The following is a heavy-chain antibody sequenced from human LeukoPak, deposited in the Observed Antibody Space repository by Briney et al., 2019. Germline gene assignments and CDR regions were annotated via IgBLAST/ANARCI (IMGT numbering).Heavy chain of an antibody. Sequence: GGSLRLSCGASGFTFSSYAMNWVRQAPGKGLVWVSRINSDGRSTNYADSVKGRFSISRDNSKNTLYLQMNSLRVEDAAVYYCAKAPVTSCRGAFCYPFDSWGQGTLVTVSS. CDR1: GFTFSSYA. CDR3: AKAPVTSCRGAFCYPFDS. CDR2: INSDGRST. D-gene: IGHD2-15*01. J-gene: IGHJ4*02. V-gene: IGHV3-23*01.